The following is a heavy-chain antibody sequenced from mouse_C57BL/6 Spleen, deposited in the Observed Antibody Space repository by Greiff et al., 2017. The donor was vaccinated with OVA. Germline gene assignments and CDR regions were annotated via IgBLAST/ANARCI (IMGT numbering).Heavy chain of an antibody. D-gene: IGHD2-2*01. CDR2: IDPSDSET. CDR3: AREMVTYYLDY. V-gene: IGHV1-52*01. J-gene: IGHJ2*01. Sequence: QVQLQQPGAGLVRPGSSLKLSCKASGYTFTSYWMHWVRQSPIQGLEWIGNIDPSDSETHYNHKFKDKATLTVDKSSSTDYMQLSSLTSEDSAVYYCAREMVTYYLDYWGQGTTLTVSS. CDR1: GYTFTSYW.